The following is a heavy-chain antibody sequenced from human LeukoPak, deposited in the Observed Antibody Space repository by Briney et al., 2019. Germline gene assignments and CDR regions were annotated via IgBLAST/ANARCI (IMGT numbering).Heavy chain of an antibody. V-gene: IGHV3-30-3*01. CDR1: GFTFSSYA. J-gene: IGHJ1*01. CDR2: ISYDGSNK. Sequence: PGGSLRLSCAAPGFTFSSYAMHWVRQAPGKGLEWVAVISYDGSNKYYADSVKGRFTISRDNSKNTLYLQMNSLRAEDTAVYYCARDPYLTGIAAAPLPQHWGQGTLVAVSS. CDR3: ARDPYLTGIAAAPLPQH. D-gene: IGHD6-13*01.